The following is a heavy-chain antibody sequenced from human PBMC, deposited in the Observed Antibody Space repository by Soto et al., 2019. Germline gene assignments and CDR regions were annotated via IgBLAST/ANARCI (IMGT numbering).Heavy chain of an antibody. CDR1: GGSVSSGSYY. CDR3: ATEPRIVGATLFDY. J-gene: IGHJ4*02. Sequence: SETLSLTCTVSGGSVSSGSYYWSWIRQPPGKGLEWIAYVSYSGSTNYNPSLNSRVTISVDTSENQFSLKLSSVTAADTAVYYCATEPRIVGATLFDYWGQGTLVTVSS. D-gene: IGHD1-26*01. CDR2: VSYSGST. V-gene: IGHV4-61*01.